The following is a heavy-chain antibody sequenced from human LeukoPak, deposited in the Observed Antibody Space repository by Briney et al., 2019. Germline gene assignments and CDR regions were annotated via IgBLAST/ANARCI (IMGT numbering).Heavy chain of an antibody. CDR1: GYSTSSGYY. CDR2: IYHSGST. CDR3: ARAAPSRKYYYDNSGHTDY. Sequence: SETLSPTCAVSGYSTSSGYYWGWIRQPPGKGLEWIGSIYHSGSTYYNPSLKSRVTISVDTSKNQFSLKLSSVTAADTAVYYCARAAPSRKYYYDNSGHTDYWGQGTLVTVSS. D-gene: IGHD3-22*01. V-gene: IGHV4-38-2*01. J-gene: IGHJ4*02.